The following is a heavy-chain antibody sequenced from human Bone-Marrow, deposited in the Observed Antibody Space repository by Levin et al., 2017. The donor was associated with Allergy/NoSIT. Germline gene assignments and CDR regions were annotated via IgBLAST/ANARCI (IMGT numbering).Heavy chain of an antibody. CDR2: ISSSGTTK. D-gene: IGHD6-6*01. CDR3: ARVSRITARLLTDFYYYYYMDV. V-gene: IGHV3-48*03. CDR1: GFTFSSYE. J-gene: IGHJ6*03. Sequence: GESLKISCAASGFTFSSYEMNWVRQAPGKGLEWISYISSSGTTKYYADSVKGRFTISSKTSVYLQMNSLRAEDTAIYYCARVSRITARLLTDFYYYYYMDVWGKGTTVIVSS.